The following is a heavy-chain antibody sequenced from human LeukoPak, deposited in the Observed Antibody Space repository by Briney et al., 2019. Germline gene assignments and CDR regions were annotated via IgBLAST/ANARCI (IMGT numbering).Heavy chain of an antibody. CDR3: ARGPGSGSYSKGYFDY. CDR2: IYSGGST. D-gene: IGHD3-10*01. CDR1: GFTVTSNY. Sequence: PGGSLRLSCAASGFTVTSNYVSWVRQAPGKGLEWVSVIYSGGSTYYADSVKGRFTISRDNSKSTLYLQPNSLRAEDTAVYYCARGPGSGSYSKGYFDYWGQGTLVTVSS. J-gene: IGHJ4*02. V-gene: IGHV3-66*01.